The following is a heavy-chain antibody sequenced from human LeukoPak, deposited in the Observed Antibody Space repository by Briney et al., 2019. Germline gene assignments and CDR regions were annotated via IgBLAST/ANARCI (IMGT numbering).Heavy chain of an antibody. CDR2: IYPGDSDT. Sequence: GESLKISCKGSGYSLTSYWIGWVRQMPGKGLEWMGIIYPGDSDTRYSPSFKGQVTMSADKSISTAYLQWSSLKASDTAMYYCARHVGSDDSTGYYSLAYFYMDVWGKGTTVTVSS. J-gene: IGHJ6*03. V-gene: IGHV5-51*01. CDR3: ARHVGSDDSTGYYSLAYFYMDV. D-gene: IGHD3-22*01. CDR1: GYSLTSYW.